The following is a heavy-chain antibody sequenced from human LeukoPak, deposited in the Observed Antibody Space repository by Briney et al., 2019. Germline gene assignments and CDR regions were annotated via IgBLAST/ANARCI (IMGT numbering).Heavy chain of an antibody. CDR1: GYIFTDYA. CDR2: MNAGNGNT. V-gene: IGHV1-3*01. Sequence: ASVKVSCKASGYIFTDYAIHWLRQAPGQRLEWMGWMNAGNGNTKYSQKIQGRITLIRDTSAATAYMELSSLRHDDLAVYYCARGRGTSGSNRDFYYYYYMDVWGKGTTVTVSS. D-gene: IGHD2-15*01. CDR3: ARGRGTSGSNRDFYYYYYMDV. J-gene: IGHJ6*03.